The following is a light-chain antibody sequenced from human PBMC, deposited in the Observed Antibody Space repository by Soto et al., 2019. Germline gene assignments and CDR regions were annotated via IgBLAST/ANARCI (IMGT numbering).Light chain of an antibody. CDR2: GAS. CDR3: QQYGSSPRT. J-gene: IGKJ5*01. Sequence: EIVLTQFPGTLSLSPGERATLSCRASQSVTSSSLAWYQQKVGRAPRVLIYGASNRATGIPDRFSGSGSGTDFTLTIKGMETEDFAVYSCQQYGSSPRTFGQGTRLEIK. V-gene: IGKV3-20*01. CDR1: QSVTSSS.